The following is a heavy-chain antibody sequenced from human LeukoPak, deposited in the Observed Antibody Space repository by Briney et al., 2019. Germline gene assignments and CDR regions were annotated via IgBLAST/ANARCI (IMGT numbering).Heavy chain of an antibody. V-gene: IGHV1-2*02. CDR1: GYTFTGYY. J-gene: IGHJ3*02. CDR3: AGERFLEWLRAFDI. D-gene: IGHD3-3*01. CDR2: INPNSGGT. Sequence: ASVKVSCKASGYTFTGYYMHWVRQAPGQGLEWMGWINPNSGGTNYAQKFQGRVTMTRDTSISTAYMELSRLRSDDTAVYYCAGERFLEWLRAFDIWGQGTMVTVSS.